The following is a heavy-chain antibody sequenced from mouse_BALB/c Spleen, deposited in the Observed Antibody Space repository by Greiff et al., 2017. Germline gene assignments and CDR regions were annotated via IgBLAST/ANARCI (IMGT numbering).Heavy chain of an antibody. CDR1: GFTFSDYY. CDR3: ARAGRLYYYAMDY. D-gene: IGHD4-1*01. CDR2: ISDGGSYT. Sequence: EVHLVESGGGLVKPGGSLKLSCAASGFTFSDYYMYWVRQTPEKRLEWVATISDGGSYTYYPDSVKGRFTISRDNAKNNLYLQMSSLKSEDTAMYYCARAGRLYYYAMDYWGQGTSVTVSS. V-gene: IGHV5-4*02. J-gene: IGHJ4*01.